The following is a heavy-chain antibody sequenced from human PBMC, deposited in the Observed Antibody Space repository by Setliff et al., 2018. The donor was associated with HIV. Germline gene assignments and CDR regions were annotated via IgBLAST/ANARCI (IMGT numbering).Heavy chain of an antibody. J-gene: IGHJ6*02. D-gene: IGHD1-7*01. CDR2: IIPIFGSI. Sequence: SVKVSCKASGDTFNNCAVTWVRQAPGQGLEWMGGIIPIFGSINYAQKFQGRVTITTVESTSTAYMELSSLRSEDTAVYYCARVPNQELYFYGMDVWGQGTTVTVSS. CDR3: ARVPNQELYFYGMDV. V-gene: IGHV1-69*05. CDR1: GDTFNNCA.